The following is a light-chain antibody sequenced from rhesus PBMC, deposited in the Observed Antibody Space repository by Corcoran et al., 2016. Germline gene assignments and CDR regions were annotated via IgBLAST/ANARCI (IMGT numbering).Light chain of an antibody. Sequence: DIQMTQSPSSLSASVGDTVTITCRASQGISNNLAWYQLKPEKVLKFLIFYASTWQSGVPSRLSGSGSGTDFPLTISSLQPEGFATYYCQHGYGTPTFGGGTKVEIK. CDR1: QGISNN. CDR3: QHGYGTPT. CDR2: YAS. J-gene: IGKJ4*01. V-gene: IGKV1S15*01.